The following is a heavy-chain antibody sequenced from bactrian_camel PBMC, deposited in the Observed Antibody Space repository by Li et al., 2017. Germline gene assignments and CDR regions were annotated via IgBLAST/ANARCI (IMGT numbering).Heavy chain of an antibody. CDR2: IGRDGVT. CDR1: GFTFDEHD. D-gene: IGHD7*01. Sequence: VQLVESGGGSVQAGGSLRLSCVGSGFTFDEHDMGWYRQSRGGECDLIATIGRDGVTVDEDSVKGRVTISQDYAKNTMYLQMNSLKTEDTAVYYCAPAGRSYVDIKCRARLGQGTQVTVS. V-gene: IGHV3S55*01. J-gene: IGHJ4*01.